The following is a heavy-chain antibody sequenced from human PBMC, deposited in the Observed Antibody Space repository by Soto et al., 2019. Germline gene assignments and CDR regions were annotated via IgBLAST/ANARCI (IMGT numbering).Heavy chain of an antibody. CDR1: GYTFSTYA. Sequence: GASVKVSCKTSGYTFSTYAIHWVRQAPGQRLEWMGWINADNGNTKYSQKFQGRLTFTRDTSANTAYMELSSLISEDTAVYYCARPKDYDDCLDLWGQGTLVTVSS. CDR3: ARPKDYDDCLDL. V-gene: IGHV1-3*01. CDR2: INADNGNT. J-gene: IGHJ4*02. D-gene: IGHD3-22*01.